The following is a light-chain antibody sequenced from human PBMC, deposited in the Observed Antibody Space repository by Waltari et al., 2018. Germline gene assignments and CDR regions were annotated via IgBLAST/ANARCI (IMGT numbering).Light chain of an antibody. CDR3: QQSYSTPRT. Sequence: DIQMTQSPSSLSASVGDRVTITCRASQFISTYLNWYQQKPGKAPNLLIFAAFSLQSGVPSRFSGSPSGPDFVLTITSLQPEDFATYYCQQSYSTPRTFGQGTKVEVK. CDR1: QFISTY. CDR2: AAF. J-gene: IGKJ1*01. V-gene: IGKV1-39*01.